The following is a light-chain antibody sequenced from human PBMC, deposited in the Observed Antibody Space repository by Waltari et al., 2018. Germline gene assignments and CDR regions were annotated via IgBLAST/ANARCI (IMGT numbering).Light chain of an antibody. J-gene: IGLJ3*02. CDR2: VNSDGSH. Sequence: QLVLTQSPSASASLGASVKLTCTLTSAHSSNLIAWLQQQPEKGPRYLMKVNSDGSHSKGDKIPDRFSGSSSGTEHYLTISSLQSEDEADYYCQTGGHGTWVFGGGTKLTVL. V-gene: IGLV4-69*01. CDR1: SAHSSNL. CDR3: QTGGHGTWV.